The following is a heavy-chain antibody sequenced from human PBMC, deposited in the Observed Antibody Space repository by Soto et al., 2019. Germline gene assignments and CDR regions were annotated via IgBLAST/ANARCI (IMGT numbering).Heavy chain of an antibody. J-gene: IGHJ6*02. CDR3: ARVRPSGYYYYGMDV. V-gene: IGHV4-30-4*01. CDR1: GGSISSGDYY. D-gene: IGHD3-22*01. CDR2: IYYSGST. Sequence: PSETLSLTCTVSGGSISSGDYYWSWIRQPPGKGLEWIGYIYYSGSTYYNPSLKSRVTISVDTSKNQFSLKLSSVTAADTAVYYCARVRPSGYYYYGMDVWGQGTTVTAP.